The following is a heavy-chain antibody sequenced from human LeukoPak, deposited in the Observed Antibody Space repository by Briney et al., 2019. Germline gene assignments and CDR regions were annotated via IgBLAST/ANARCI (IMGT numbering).Heavy chain of an antibody. J-gene: IGHJ4*02. CDR1: GFPFSSYA. D-gene: IGHD2-21*01. V-gene: IGHV3-23*01. Sequence: GGSLRLSCAASGFPFSSYAMSWVRQAPGKGLEWVSTTSGSGGDTSHADSVKGRFTISRDNSKNTVFLQMNSLRAEDTGFYSCAKVDCYSGLDGTPFENWGQGILVTVSS. CDR3: AKVDCYSGLDGTPFEN. CDR2: TSGSGGDT.